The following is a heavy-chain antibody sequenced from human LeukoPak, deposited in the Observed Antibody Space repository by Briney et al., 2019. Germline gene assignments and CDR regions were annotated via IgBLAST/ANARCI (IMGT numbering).Heavy chain of an antibody. J-gene: IGHJ4*02. CDR3: ARGIGAYDSNGNLDY. D-gene: IGHD3-22*01. CDR1: GFTFRSYA. V-gene: IGHV3-30-3*01. CDR2: ISYDGSNK. Sequence: PGGSLRLSCAASGFTFRSYAMHWVRQAPGKGLEWVAVISYDGSNKYYADSVKGRFTISRDNSKNTLYLQMNSLRAEDTAVYYCARGIGAYDSNGNLDYWGQGTLVTVSS.